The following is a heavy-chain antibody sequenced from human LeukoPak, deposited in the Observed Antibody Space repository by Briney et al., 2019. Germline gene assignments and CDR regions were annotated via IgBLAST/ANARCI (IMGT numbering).Heavy chain of an antibody. V-gene: IGHV4-59*01. Sequence: SETLSLTCTVPGGSISSYYWSWIRQPPGKGLEWIGYIYYSGSTNYNPSLKSRVTISVDTSKNQFSLKLGSVTAADTAVYYCARGAWGSNLEFDRWGQGTLVTVAS. CDR3: ARGAWGSNLEFDR. CDR1: GGSISSYY. J-gene: IGHJ5*02. CDR2: IYYSGST. D-gene: IGHD4-11*01.